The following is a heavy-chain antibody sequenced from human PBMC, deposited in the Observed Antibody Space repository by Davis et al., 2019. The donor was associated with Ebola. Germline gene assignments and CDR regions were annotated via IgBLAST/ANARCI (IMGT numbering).Heavy chain of an antibody. V-gene: IGHV3-15*01. CDR1: GFTFSYAW. CDR2: IKSKSDGGTT. Sequence: GESLKISCAASGFTFSYAWMSWVRQAPGKGLEWDGRIKSKSDGGTTDYAAPVKGRFTISRDDSKNTWYLQMNSLKAEDTAVYYCTTLPTGARDYWGQGTLVTVSS. J-gene: IGHJ4*02. CDR3: TTLPTGARDY. D-gene: IGHD2-8*02.